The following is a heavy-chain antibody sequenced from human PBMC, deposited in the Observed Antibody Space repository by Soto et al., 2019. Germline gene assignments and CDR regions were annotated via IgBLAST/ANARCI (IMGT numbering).Heavy chain of an antibody. D-gene: IGHD2-2*01. CDR1: GFTFNIYA. J-gene: IGHJ4*02. V-gene: IGHV3-23*01. CDR2: ISGSGVGT. Sequence: EVQVLESGGGLVQPGGSLRLSCAASGFTFNIYAMSWVRQAPGKGLEWVSGISGSGVGTHYADSVKGRFTISRDNSKNTLYLQLSSLRAEATALYYSAKLVLGLPACMPYPFDSWCQGALFTVSS. CDR3: AKLVLGLPACMPYPFDS.